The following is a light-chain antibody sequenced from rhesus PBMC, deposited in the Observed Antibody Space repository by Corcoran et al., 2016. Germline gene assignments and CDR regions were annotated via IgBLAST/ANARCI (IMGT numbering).Light chain of an antibody. Sequence: EIVLTQSPATLSLSPGERATLSCRASQRVSSRLAWYQKKPGQAPRLLIYGASNRVPGIPDRFSGRGSRTSFTLPFSSLVPEDVAVYFCQQSTNWSLTFGQGTKVDI. CDR1: QRVSSR. J-gene: IGKJ1*01. CDR3: QQSTNWSLT. CDR2: GAS. V-gene: IGKV3-17*02.